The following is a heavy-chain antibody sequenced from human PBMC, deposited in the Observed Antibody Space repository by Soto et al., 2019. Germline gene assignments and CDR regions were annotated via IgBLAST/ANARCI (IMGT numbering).Heavy chain of an antibody. CDR1: GFTFSSYE. D-gene: IGHD6-19*01. J-gene: IGHJ4*02. CDR2: ISSTGITK. CDR3: ARGGWDY. Sequence: EVQLVESGGGLVRPGGSLRLSCTASGFTFSSYEMNWVRQTPGKGLESFSYISSTGITKYYVDSVKGRFTISRDNAKNSLFLQMNSLRAEDTAVYYCARGGWDYWGQRTLVTVSS. V-gene: IGHV3-48*03.